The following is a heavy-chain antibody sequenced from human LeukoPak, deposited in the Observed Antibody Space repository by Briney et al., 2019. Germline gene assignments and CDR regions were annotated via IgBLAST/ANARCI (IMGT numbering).Heavy chain of an antibody. CDR1: GYTFTSYY. CDR2: IIPIFGTA. V-gene: IGHV1-69*13. D-gene: IGHD6-13*01. Sequence: SVKVSCKASGYTFTSYYMHWVRQAPGQGLEWMGGIIPIFGTANYAQKFQGRVTITADESTSTAYMELSSLRSEDTAVYYCAYSSSPQDYWGQGTLVTVSS. CDR3: AYSSSPQDY. J-gene: IGHJ4*02.